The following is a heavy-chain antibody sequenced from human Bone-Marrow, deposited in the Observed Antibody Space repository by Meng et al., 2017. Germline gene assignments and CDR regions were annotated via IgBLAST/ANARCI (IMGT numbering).Heavy chain of an antibody. CDR1: GFTFSTYA. D-gene: IGHD3-22*01. Sequence: GGSLRLSCAASGFTFSTYAMHWVRQAPGKGLEWVALISYDGSTKSYADSVRGRFTFSRDNSKNTLYLQMNSLRPEDTAVYYCARETEVLVTLYAWDVWGHGTTVTVSS. J-gene: IGHJ6*02. CDR3: ARETEVLVTLYAWDV. CDR2: ISYDGSTK. V-gene: IGHV3-30*04.